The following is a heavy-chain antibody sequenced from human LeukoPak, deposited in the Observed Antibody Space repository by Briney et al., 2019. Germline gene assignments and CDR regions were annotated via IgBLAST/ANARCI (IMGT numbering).Heavy chain of an antibody. J-gene: IGHJ5*02. D-gene: IGHD2-2*03. V-gene: IGHV1-2*02. CDR3: ARDLDSNFDP. CDR2: INPNSGGT. Sequence: ASVKVSCKASGYTFTSYGISWVRQAPGQGLEWMGWINPNSGGTNYAQKFQGRVTMTRDTSISTAYMELSRLRSDDTAVYYCARDLDSNFDPWGQGTLVTVSS. CDR1: GYTFTSYG.